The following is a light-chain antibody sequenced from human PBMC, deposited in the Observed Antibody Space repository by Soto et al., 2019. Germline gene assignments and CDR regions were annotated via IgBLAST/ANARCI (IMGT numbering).Light chain of an antibody. Sequence: EIVMTQSPATLSVSPGERATLSCRASQSLSSNLAWYQQKPGQAPRLLIYGASTRPTGIPARFSGSGSGPEFTLTITSLQSEDFAVYYCQQYNSWPRTFGQGTKVHIK. CDR3: QQYNSWPRT. CDR2: GAS. CDR1: QSLSSN. J-gene: IGKJ1*01. V-gene: IGKV3-15*01.